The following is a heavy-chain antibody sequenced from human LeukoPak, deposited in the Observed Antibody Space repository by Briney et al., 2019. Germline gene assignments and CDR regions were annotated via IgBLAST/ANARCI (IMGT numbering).Heavy chain of an antibody. CDR2: IYTSGST. D-gene: IGHD4-17*01. J-gene: IGHJ4*02. Sequence: SETLSLTCTVSGGSISSGSYYWSWIRQPAGKGLEWIGRIYTSGSTNYNPSLKSRVTISVDTSKNQFSLKLSSVTAADTAVYYCARTSGDYGDASPQTVFDYWGQGTLVTVSS. CDR3: ARTSGDYGDASPQTVFDY. V-gene: IGHV4-61*02. CDR1: GGSISSGSYY.